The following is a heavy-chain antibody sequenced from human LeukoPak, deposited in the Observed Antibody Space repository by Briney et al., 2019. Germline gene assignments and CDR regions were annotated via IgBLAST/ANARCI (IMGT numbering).Heavy chain of an antibody. CDR3: VKDIDSSGYYFDY. CDR2: ISWSSSTI. CDR1: GFTVSSNS. D-gene: IGHD3-9*01. V-gene: IGHV3-9*01. Sequence: RPGGSLRLSCTVSGFTVSSNSMSWVRQAPGRGLEWVLGISWSSSTIGYADSVKGRFTISRDNAKNSLYLQMNSLRVEDTALFHCVKDIDSSGYYFDYWGQGTLVTVSS. J-gene: IGHJ4*02.